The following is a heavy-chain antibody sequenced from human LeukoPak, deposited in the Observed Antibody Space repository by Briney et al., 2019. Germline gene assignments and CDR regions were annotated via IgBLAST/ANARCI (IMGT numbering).Heavy chain of an antibody. CDR2: INAGNGNT. Sequence: ASVKVSCKASGYTFTSYAMHWVRQAPGQRLEWMGWINAGNGNTKYSQKFQGRVTITRDTSASTAYMELSRLRSDDTAVYYCARDKDRSGWLFDYWGQGTLVTVSS. V-gene: IGHV1-3*01. J-gene: IGHJ4*02. CDR1: GYTFTSYA. D-gene: IGHD6-19*01. CDR3: ARDKDRSGWLFDY.